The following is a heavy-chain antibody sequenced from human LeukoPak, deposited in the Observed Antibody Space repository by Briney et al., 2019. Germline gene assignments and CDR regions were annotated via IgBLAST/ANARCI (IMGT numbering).Heavy chain of an antibody. J-gene: IGHJ4*02. Sequence: SVKVSCKASGGTFSGYAISWVRQAPGQGLEWMGGIIPIFGTANYAQKFRGRVTITADESTSTAYIELSSLRSEDTAVYYCARAGVRIAVAAGLDYWGQGTLVTVSS. D-gene: IGHD6-19*01. CDR3: ARAGVRIAVAAGLDY. CDR2: IIPIFGTA. V-gene: IGHV1-69*13. CDR1: GGTFSGYA.